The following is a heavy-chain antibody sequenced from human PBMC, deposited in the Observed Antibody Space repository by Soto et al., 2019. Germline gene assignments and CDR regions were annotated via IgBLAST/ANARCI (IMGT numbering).Heavy chain of an antibody. V-gene: IGHV4-59*01. CDR3: VREAYIGYGHAIDH. J-gene: IGHJ4*02. CDR2: NYHSGTT. CDR1: GVTISTYY. D-gene: IGHD5-12*01. Sequence: SGTLFLTCAVSGVTISTYYWSWIRQPPGKGLEWIGYNYHSGTTNYNPSLKSRVTISVDTSKNQFSLRLTSVTAADTAIYYCVREAYIGYGHAIDHWGQGTLVTVSS.